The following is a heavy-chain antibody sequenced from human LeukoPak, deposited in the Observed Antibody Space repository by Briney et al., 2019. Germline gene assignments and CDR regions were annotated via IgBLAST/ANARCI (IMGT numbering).Heavy chain of an antibody. CDR2: IYTSGST. J-gene: IGHJ4*02. V-gene: IGHV4-4*07. CDR1: GFTFDDYG. Sequence: PGGSLRLSCAASGFTFDDYGMSWIRQPAGKGLEWIGRIYTSGSTNYNPSLKSRVTMSVDTSKDQFSLKLSSVTAGDRAEYYGASRCGYSSGEDYWGQGTLVTVSS. D-gene: IGHD6-19*01. CDR3: ASRCGYSSGEDY.